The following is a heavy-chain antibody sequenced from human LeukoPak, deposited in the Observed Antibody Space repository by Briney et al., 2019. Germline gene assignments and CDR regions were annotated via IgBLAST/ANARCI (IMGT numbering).Heavy chain of an antibody. Sequence: KPSETLSLTCTVSGGFISSYYWSWIRQPPGKGLEWIGYIYYSGSTNYKPSLKSRVTISVDTSKNQFSLKLSSVTAADTAVYYCARGVAVVDCWGQGTLVTVSS. CDR2: IYYSGST. J-gene: IGHJ4*02. V-gene: IGHV4-59*12. D-gene: IGHD6-19*01. CDR3: ARGVAVVDC. CDR1: GGFISSYY.